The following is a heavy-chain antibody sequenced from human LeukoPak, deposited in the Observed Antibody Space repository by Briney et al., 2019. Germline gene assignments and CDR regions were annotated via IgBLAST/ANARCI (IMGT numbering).Heavy chain of an antibody. CDR2: ISSGSTYI. Sequence: KTGGSLRLSCAASGFTFSNYAMNWVRQAPGKGLEWVSSISSGSTYIYYADSVKGRFTISRDNSKNTLYLQMNSLRAEDTAVYYCASYVSPMGGSYHVPPVRWGQGTLVTVSS. J-gene: IGHJ4*02. CDR3: ASYVSPMGGSYHVPPVR. D-gene: IGHD1-26*01. V-gene: IGHV3-21*04. CDR1: GFTFSNYA.